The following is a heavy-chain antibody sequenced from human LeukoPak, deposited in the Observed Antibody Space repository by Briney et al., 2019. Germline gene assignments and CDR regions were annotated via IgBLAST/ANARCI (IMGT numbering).Heavy chain of an antibody. CDR2: MNPNSGNT. Sequence: ASVKVSCKASGYTFTSHDINWVRQATGQGLEWMGWMNPNSGNTGYGQKFQGRVTMTRNTSISTAYMELSSLRYEDTAVYYCAREGRGVVVVAATPHYYYYYYMDVWGKGTTVTVSS. CDR3: AREGRGVVVVAATPHYYYYYYMDV. J-gene: IGHJ6*03. D-gene: IGHD2-15*01. V-gene: IGHV1-8*01. CDR1: GYTFTSHD.